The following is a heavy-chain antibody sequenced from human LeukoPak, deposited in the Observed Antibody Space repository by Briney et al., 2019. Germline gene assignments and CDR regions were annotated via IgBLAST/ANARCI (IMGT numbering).Heavy chain of an antibody. Sequence: GGSLRLSCAASGFTFSSYPMHWVRQAPGKGLEWVAVISYDGNNKYYANSVKGRFTISRDNSKNTLYPQMNSLRAEDTAVYYCASPRLRYFDQHDAFDIWGQGTMVTVSS. D-gene: IGHD3-9*01. V-gene: IGHV3-30-3*01. CDR2: ISYDGNNK. CDR3: ASPRLRYFDQHDAFDI. CDR1: GFTFSSYP. J-gene: IGHJ3*02.